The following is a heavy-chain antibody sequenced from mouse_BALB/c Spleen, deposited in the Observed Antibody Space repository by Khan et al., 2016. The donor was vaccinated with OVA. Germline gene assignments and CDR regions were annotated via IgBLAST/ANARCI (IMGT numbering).Heavy chain of an antibody. CDR1: GFNIKDYY. J-gene: IGHJ3*01. CDR3: TRSGYSAWFAY. Sequence: QLQQSGAELVRPGALVKLSCKASGFNIKDYYMHWVKQRPEQGLEWIGWIDPENGETVYDPKFQGKASITANTSSNTAYLQLSSLTSEDTAVYYCTRSGYSAWFAYWGQGTPVTVSA. CDR2: IDPENGET. V-gene: IGHV14-1*02.